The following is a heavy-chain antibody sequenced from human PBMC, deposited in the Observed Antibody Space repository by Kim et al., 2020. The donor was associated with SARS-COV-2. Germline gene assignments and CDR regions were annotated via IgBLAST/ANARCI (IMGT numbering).Heavy chain of an antibody. V-gene: IGHV3-15*01. D-gene: IGHD2-8*02. Sequence: VGSLRLSCTVSGFSFSGAWMSWVRRAPGKGLEWVARIKSRTDGETTDYAAPVKGRFAISRDDSKDTLFLQMNSLKTEDTAVYYCAIETSRTGNYWDYWGQGTLVTVSS. CDR1: GFSFSGAW. J-gene: IGHJ4*02. CDR2: IKSRTDGETT. CDR3: AIETSRTGNYWDY.